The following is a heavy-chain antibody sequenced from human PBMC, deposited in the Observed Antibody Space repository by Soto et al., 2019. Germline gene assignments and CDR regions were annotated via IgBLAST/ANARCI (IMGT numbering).Heavy chain of an antibody. CDR3: ARAGQQLVQNWYFDL. CDR1: GGSISSYY. CDR2: IYYSGST. V-gene: IGHV4-59*01. Sequence: SETLSLTCTVSGGSISSYYWSWIRQPPGKGLEWIGYIYYSGSTNYNPSLKSRVTISVDTSKNQFSLKLSSVTAADTAVYYCARAGQQLVQNWYFDLWGRGTLVTVS. D-gene: IGHD6-13*01. J-gene: IGHJ2*01.